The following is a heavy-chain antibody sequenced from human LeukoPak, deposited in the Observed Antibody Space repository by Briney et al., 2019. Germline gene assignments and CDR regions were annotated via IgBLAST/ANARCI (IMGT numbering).Heavy chain of an antibody. CDR1: GFTFSSYS. Sequence: PGGSLRLSCAASGFTFSSYSMNWVRQAPGKGLEWVSSISSSSSYIYYADSVKGRFTISRDNAKNSLYLQMNSLRAEDTALYYCARLRFTIFGVVRYYMDVWGKGTTVTVSS. D-gene: IGHD3-3*01. CDR3: ARLRFTIFGVVRYYMDV. CDR2: ISSSSSYI. V-gene: IGHV3-21*04. J-gene: IGHJ6*03.